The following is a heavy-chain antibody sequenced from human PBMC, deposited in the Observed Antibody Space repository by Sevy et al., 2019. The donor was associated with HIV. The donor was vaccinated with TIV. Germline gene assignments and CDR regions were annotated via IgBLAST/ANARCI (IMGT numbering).Heavy chain of an antibody. V-gene: IGHV3-48*02. D-gene: IGHD3-22*01. J-gene: IGHJ5*02. CDR3: ASEAYYYDSREANWFDP. CDR1: GFTFSTYA. Sequence: GGSLRLSCKTSGFTFSTYAMHWVRQAPGKGLEWVASISRTPATTYYADSVRDRFTISTDNAKNSQYLEMNSLRDEDTAVYYCASEAYYYDSREANWFDPWGQGTLVTVSS. CDR2: ISRTPATT.